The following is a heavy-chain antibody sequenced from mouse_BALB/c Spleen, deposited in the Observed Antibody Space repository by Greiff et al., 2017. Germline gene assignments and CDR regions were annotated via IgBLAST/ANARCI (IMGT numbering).Heavy chain of an antibody. CDR2: IDPETGGT. CDR3: TNSRFYFDY. CDR1: GYTFTDYE. Sequence: VQLQQSGAELVRPGASVTLSCKASGYTFTDYEMHWVKQTPVHGLEWIGAIDPETGGTAYNQKFKGKATLTADKSSSTAYMELRSLTSEDSAVYYCTNSRFYFDYWGQGTTLTVSS. V-gene: IGHV1-15*01. D-gene: IGHD1-1*01. J-gene: IGHJ2*01.